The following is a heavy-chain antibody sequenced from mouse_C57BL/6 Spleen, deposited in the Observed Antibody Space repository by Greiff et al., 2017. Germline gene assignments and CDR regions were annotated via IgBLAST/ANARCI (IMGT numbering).Heavy chain of an antibody. J-gene: IGHJ2*01. Sequence: EVQLQQSGPELVKPGASVKISCKASGYTFTDYYMNWVKQSHGKSLEWIGDINPNNGGTSYNQKFKGKATLTVDKSSSTAYMELRSLTSEDSAVYYCARSGVSSFLDYWGQGTTLTVSS. CDR2: INPNNGGT. CDR3: ARSGVSSFLDY. V-gene: IGHV1-26*01. CDR1: GYTFTDYY. D-gene: IGHD1-1*01.